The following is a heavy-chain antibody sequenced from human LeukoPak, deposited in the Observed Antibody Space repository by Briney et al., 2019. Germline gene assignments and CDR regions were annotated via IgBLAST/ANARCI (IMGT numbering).Heavy chain of an antibody. D-gene: IGHD2-8*02. V-gene: IGHV3-23*01. J-gene: IGHJ3*02. CDR2: ISGSGGST. Sequence: PGGSLRLSCAASGFTFSSYAMSWVRQAPGKGLEWVSGISGSGGSTYYADSVKGRFTISRDNSKNTLYLQMNRLRAEDTAVYYCAKETKPWYAFDIWGQGTMVTVSS. CDR3: AKETKPWYAFDI. CDR1: GFTFSSYA.